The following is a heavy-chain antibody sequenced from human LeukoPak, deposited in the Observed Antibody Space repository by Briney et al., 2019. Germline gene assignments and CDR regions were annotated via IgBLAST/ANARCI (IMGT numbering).Heavy chain of an antibody. CDR3: ARVDFWSGYPENWFDP. Sequence: ASVKVSCKASGYTFTSYDINWVRQATGQGLEWMGWMNPNSGDTGYAQKFQGRVTMTRYTSISTAYMELSSLRFEETAVYYCARVDFWSGYPENWFDPWGQGTLVTVSS. V-gene: IGHV1-8*01. J-gene: IGHJ5*02. CDR1: GYTFTSYD. CDR2: MNPNSGDT. D-gene: IGHD3-3*01.